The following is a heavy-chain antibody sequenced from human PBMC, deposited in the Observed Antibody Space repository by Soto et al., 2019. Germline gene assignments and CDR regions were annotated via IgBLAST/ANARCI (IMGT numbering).Heavy chain of an antibody. J-gene: IGHJ4*02. Sequence: EVQLLESGGGLVRPGGSLRLSCAASGFTFSSYAMSWVRQAPGQGLEWVSASSGSGGSTYYADSVKGRFTISRDNSKNTLYLHMNSLRAEDTAVYYCAKREGLRYFDGLLSYFDYWGQGTLVTVSS. CDR1: GFTFSSYA. CDR2: SSGSGGST. V-gene: IGHV3-23*01. D-gene: IGHD3-9*01. CDR3: AKREGLRYFDGLLSYFDY.